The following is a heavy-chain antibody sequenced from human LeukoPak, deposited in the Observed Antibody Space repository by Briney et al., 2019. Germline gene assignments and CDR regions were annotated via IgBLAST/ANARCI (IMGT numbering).Heavy chain of an antibody. CDR2: MNKDGSEE. CDR3: ARNNDMDV. V-gene: IGHV3-7*03. J-gene: IGHJ6*02. CDR1: EFILSNHW. D-gene: IGHD1/OR15-1a*01. Sequence: GSSLRLSCAASEFILSNHWMTWVRQAPGKGPEWVANMNKDGSEEYYVDSVKGRFTIFKDTAKNSLYLQMNNLRVEDTALYYCARNNDMDVWGQGTTVVVSS.